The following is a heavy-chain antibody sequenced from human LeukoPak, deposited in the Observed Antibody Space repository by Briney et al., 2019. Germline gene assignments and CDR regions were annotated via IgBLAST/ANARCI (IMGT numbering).Heavy chain of an antibody. CDR2: IWYDGSNK. CDR1: GFTFSSYG. CDR3: ARDRVATINWGLVPRPDYYYGMDV. V-gene: IGHV3-33*01. Sequence: GGSLRLSCAASGFTFSSYGMHWVRQAPGKGLEWVAVIWYDGSNKYYADSVKGRFTISRDNSKNTLYLQMNSLRAEDTAVYYCARDRVATINWGLVPRPDYYYGMDVWGQGTTVTVSS. J-gene: IGHJ6*02. D-gene: IGHD5-12*01.